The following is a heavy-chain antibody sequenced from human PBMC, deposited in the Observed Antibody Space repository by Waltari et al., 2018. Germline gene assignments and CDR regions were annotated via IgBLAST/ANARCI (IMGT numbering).Heavy chain of an antibody. CDR3: AKALTGRGGFDY. Sequence: EVQLLESGGGLVQPGGSLRLSCAASGFTFSSYAMRWVRQAPGMGRVWVSSIRCSGGSPYYAASVKGRFTISRDNSKNTLSLPMNSLRAEDTAVYYCAKALTGRGGFDYWGQGTLVTVSS. CDR2: IRCSGGSP. CDR1: GFTFSSYA. V-gene: IGHV3-23*01. J-gene: IGHJ4*02. D-gene: IGHD1-20*01.